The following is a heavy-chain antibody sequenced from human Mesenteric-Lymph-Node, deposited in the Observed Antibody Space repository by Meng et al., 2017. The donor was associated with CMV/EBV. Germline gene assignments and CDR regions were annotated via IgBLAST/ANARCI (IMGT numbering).Heavy chain of an antibody. V-gene: IGHV3-11*04. CDR1: GFTFSDYY. D-gene: IGHD3-3*01. CDR2: ISSSGSTI. CDR3: ARDWGARHELRFLEWLPYYYYGMDV. Sequence: GESLKISCAASGFTFSDYYMSWIRQAPGKGLEWVSYISSSGSTIYYADSVKGRFTISRDNAKNSLYLQMNSLRAEDTAVYYCARDWGARHELRFLEWLPYYYYGMDVWGQGTTVTVSS. J-gene: IGHJ6*02.